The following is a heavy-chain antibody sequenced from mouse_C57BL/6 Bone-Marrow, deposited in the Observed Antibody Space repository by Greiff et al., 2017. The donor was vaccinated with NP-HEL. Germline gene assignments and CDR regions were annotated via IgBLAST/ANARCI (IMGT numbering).Heavy chain of an antibody. CDR2: IYPGGGYT. V-gene: IGHV1-63*01. J-gene: IGHJ2*01. CDR1: GYTFTNYW. CDR3: ARGRGFDY. Sequence: VQLQQSGAELVRPGTSVKMSCKASGYTFTNYWIGWAKQRPGHGLEWIGDIYPGGGYTKYNEKVKGKATLTADKSSSTAYMQFSSLTSEDSAIYYCARGRGFDYWGQGTTLTVSS.